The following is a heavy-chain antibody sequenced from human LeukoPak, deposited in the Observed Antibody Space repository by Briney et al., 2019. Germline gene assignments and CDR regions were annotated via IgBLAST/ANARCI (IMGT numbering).Heavy chain of an antibody. Sequence: ASVKVSCKASGYTFTSYGISWVRQAPGQGLEWMGWISAYDGNTNYAQKLQGRVTMTTDTSTSTAYMELRSLRSDDTAVYYCARFTTAKGHGYYYFDYWGQGTLVTVSS. CDR3: ARFTTAKGHGYYYFDY. CDR1: GYTFTSYG. D-gene: IGHD3-22*01. V-gene: IGHV1-18*01. J-gene: IGHJ4*02. CDR2: ISAYDGNT.